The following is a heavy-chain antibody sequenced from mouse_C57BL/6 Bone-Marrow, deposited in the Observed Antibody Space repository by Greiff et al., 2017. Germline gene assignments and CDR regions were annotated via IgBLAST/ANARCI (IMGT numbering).Heavy chain of an antibody. D-gene: IGHD2-4*01. CDR2: IYPRSGNT. CDR3: ARCYDFQFAY. CDR1: GYTFTSYG. Sequence: QVQLQQSGAELARPGASVKLSCKASGYTFTSYGISWVKQRTGQGLEWIGEIYPRSGNTYYNEKFKGKATLTADKSSSTAYMELRSLTSEDSAVYFCARCYDFQFAYWGQGTLVTVSA. J-gene: IGHJ3*01. V-gene: IGHV1-81*01.